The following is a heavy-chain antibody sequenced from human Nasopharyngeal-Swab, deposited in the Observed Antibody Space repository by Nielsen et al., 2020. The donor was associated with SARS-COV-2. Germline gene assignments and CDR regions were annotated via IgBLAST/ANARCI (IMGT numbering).Heavy chain of an antibody. J-gene: IGHJ4*02. D-gene: IGHD6-19*01. CDR2: IYPSDSET. Sequence: KVSCKGSGYSFTSYWIAWVRQMPGKGLEWMGLIYPSDSETRYSLSFEGQVTISADKSISTAYLQWSSLKASDTAMYYCARGWYSGPDYWGQGTLVTVSS. CDR3: ARGWYSGPDY. V-gene: IGHV5-51*01. CDR1: GYSFTSYW.